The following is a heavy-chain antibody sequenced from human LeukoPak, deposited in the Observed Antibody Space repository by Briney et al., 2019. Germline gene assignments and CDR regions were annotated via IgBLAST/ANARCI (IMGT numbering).Heavy chain of an antibody. CDR3: ARCPLYYYDSSGSDAFDI. J-gene: IGHJ3*02. CDR2: VYYRGNT. V-gene: IGHV4-59*01. CDR1: SGSITNYY. D-gene: IGHD3-22*01. Sequence: PSETLSLTCTVSSGSITNYYWSWIRQPPGKGLEWIGYVYYRGNTNYNPSLKSRVTISVDTSKNQFSLKLSSVTAADTAVYYCARCPLYYYDSSGSDAFDIWGQGTMVTVSS.